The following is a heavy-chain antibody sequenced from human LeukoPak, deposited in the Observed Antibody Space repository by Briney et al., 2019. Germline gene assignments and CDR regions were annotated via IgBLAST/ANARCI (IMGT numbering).Heavy chain of an antibody. J-gene: IGHJ3*02. V-gene: IGHV1-8*03. D-gene: IGHD2/OR15-2a*01. CDR1: GYAFTNHD. CDR3: ARGCSVGHFYFVSDAFDI. CDR2: VIPKSAKT. Sequence: GASVKVSCKASGYAFTNHDISWVRQADGQGLEWMGDVIPKSAKTGYAQKFQGRVTITWDTSINTAYMELSGLTSEDTAVYYCARGCSVGHFYFVSDAFDIWGQGTVVTVSS.